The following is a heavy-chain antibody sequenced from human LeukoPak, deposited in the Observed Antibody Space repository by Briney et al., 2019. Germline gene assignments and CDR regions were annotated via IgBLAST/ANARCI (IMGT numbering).Heavy chain of an antibody. D-gene: IGHD3-10*01. CDR2: ISSSGTGI. V-gene: IGHV3-48*03. Sequence: GGPLRLSCTGSGFTFSNYEMNWVRQAPGKGPEWIAYISSSGTGIYYADSVKGRFTISRDNANLYLQMSSLRAEDTSLYYCARSKKVGDDSFEYWGQGTLVTVSS. CDR1: GFTFSNYE. J-gene: IGHJ4*02. CDR3: ARSKKVGDDSFEY.